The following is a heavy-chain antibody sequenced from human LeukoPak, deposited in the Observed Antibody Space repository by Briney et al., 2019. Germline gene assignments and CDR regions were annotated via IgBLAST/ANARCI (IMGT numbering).Heavy chain of an antibody. J-gene: IGHJ4*02. Sequence: GGSLRLSCAASGFTFSTYAMSWVRQAPGKGLEWVSAISGSGGSTYYADSVKGRFTISRDNSKNTLYLQMNSLRVEDTAIYFCAKSGEQWRRALDYWGQGTLVTVSS. CDR1: GFTFSTYA. CDR2: ISGSGGST. V-gene: IGHV3-23*01. CDR3: AKSGEQWRRALDY. D-gene: IGHD6-19*01.